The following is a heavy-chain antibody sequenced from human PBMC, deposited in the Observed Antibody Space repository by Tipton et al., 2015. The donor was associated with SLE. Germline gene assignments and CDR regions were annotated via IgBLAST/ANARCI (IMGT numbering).Heavy chain of an antibody. V-gene: IGHV4-4*02. Sequence: TLSLTCAVSGASISGSSWWSWVRQPPGKGLEWIGEIYHSGSTTYTNYNPSPKRRVTISVDNSKNQFSLNLNSVTAADTAVYYCARGPPFMEWERNWFDPWGQGTQVTVSS. CDR1: GASISGSSW. D-gene: IGHD3-3*02. CDR2: IYHSGSTTYT. J-gene: IGHJ5*02. CDR3: ARGPPFMEWERNWFDP.